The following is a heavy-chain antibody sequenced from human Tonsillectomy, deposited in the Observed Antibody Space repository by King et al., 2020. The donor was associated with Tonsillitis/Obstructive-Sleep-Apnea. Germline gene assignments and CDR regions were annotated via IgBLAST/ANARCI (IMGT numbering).Heavy chain of an antibody. CDR1: GFTFKSYW. J-gene: IGHJ4*02. CDR3: ARDPGAFYYVDYYFDY. D-gene: IGHD3-16*01. Sequence: VQLVESGGGLVQPGGSLRISCAASGFTFKSYWMSWGRQAPGKGLEWVANIKQDGSETYYVDSVKGRFTISRDNTKNSLSLQMNGLRAEDTAVYYCARDPGAFYYVDYYFDYWGQGTLVTVSS. V-gene: IGHV3-7*03. CDR2: IKQDGSET.